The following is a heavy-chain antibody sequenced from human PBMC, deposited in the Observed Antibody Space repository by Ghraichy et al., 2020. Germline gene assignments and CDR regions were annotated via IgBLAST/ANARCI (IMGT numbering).Heavy chain of an antibody. CDR3: AREAQPPVDFWSGYAAFDI. CDR2: INPSGGST. D-gene: IGHD3-3*01. V-gene: IGHV1-46*01. CDR1: GYTFTSYY. Sequence: ASVKVSCKASGYTFTSYYMHWVRQAPGQGLEWMGIINPSGGSTSYAQKFQGRVTMTRDTSTSTVYMELSSLRSEDTAVYYCAREAQPPVDFWSGYAAFDIWGQGTMVTVSS. J-gene: IGHJ3*02.